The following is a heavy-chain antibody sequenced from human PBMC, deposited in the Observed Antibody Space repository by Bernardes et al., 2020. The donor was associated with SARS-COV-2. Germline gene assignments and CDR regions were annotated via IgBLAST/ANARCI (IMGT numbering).Heavy chain of an antibody. D-gene: IGHD3-16*01. CDR1: GGAVNSGSYY. Sequence: SETLSLTCNVSGGAVNSGSYYWSWIRQPPGKGLEWIGYVFYTGSTNYNPSLKSRVTISMDTSKNQFSLNLNSVTAADTAVYYCARHGAGEDLSYFDYWGRGTLVTVSS. J-gene: IGHJ4*02. CDR2: VFYTGST. CDR3: ARHGAGEDLSYFDY. V-gene: IGHV4-61*01.